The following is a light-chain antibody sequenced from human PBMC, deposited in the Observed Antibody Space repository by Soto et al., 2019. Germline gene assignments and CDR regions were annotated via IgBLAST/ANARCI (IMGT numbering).Light chain of an antibody. Sequence: MTQSPSTLSVSPGERATLSCRASQSVRTNLAWYKRKPGQAPRPLIYGASTRATGIPARFSGSGSGTDFTLTINRLEPEDFAVYYCQQYGSSITFGQGTRLETK. CDR3: QQYGSSIT. CDR2: GAS. J-gene: IGKJ5*01. V-gene: IGKV3-15*01. CDR1: QSVRTN.